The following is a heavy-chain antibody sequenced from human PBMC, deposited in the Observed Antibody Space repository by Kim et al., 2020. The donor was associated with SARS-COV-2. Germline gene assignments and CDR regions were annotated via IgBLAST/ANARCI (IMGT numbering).Heavy chain of an antibody. Sequence: GGSLRLSCAASGFTFSTYAMHWFRQAPGKGLEYVSAISSNGDTTHYANSVKGRFTISRDNSKNTLYLQMGSLRAEDMAEYYCARDPGWGSGSYLDYWGQGTLVTVSS. D-gene: IGHD1-26*01. CDR1: GFTFSTYA. J-gene: IGHJ4*02. V-gene: IGHV3-64*01. CDR2: ISSNGDTT. CDR3: ARDPGWGSGSYLDY.